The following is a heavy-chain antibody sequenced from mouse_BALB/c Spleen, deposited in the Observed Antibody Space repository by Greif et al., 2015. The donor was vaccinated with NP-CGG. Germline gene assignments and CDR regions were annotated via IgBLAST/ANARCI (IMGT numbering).Heavy chain of an antibody. V-gene: IGHV2-2*02. CDR1: GFSLTSYG. J-gene: IGHJ4*01. D-gene: IGHD1-1*01. Sequence: QVQLQQSGPGLVQPSQSLSITCTVSGFSLTSYGVHWVRQSPGKGREWRGGIWGGGNTDYNAAVISRLSISKDNSKSQVFFKMNSLQANDTAIYYCARNYGGGYYYAMDYWGQGTSVTVSS. CDR2: IWGGGNT. CDR3: ARNYGGGYYYAMDY.